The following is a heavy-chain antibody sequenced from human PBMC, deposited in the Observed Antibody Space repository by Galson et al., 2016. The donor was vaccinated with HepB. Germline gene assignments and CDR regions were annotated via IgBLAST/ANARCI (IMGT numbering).Heavy chain of an antibody. D-gene: IGHD6-13*01. Sequence: SLRLSCAASGFTFSNYAMSWVRQAPGKGLEWVSAINFNSGSTYYADSVKGRFTISRDNSKNTLYLQMKSLRAEDTAVYYCAKTRWAIGRFDYWGQGTLVTISS. V-gene: IGHV3-23*01. CDR2: INFNSGST. CDR3: AKTRWAIGRFDY. J-gene: IGHJ4*02. CDR1: GFTFSNYA.